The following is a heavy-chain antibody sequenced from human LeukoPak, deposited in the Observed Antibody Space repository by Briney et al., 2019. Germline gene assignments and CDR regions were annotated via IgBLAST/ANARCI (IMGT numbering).Heavy chain of an antibody. CDR2: MSSSSSYI. CDR3: ATSDDIVVVSTAPPEDY. Sequence: GGSLRLSCVVYGFTFSSYSINWVRQAPGKGMEWVSSMSSSSSYIYYEDSVKGGFTISRDNAKNSLYLQMNSLRAEDTAVYYCATSDDIVVVSTAPPEDYWGQGTLVTVSS. V-gene: IGHV3-21*01. J-gene: IGHJ4*02. CDR1: GFTFSSYS. D-gene: IGHD2-2*01.